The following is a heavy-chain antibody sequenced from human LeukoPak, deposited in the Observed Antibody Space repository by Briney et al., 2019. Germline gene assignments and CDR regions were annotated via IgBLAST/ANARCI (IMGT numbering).Heavy chain of an antibody. CDR1: GFTFSNAW. CDR3: TTGLLLWFGEPPFDY. Sequence: GGSLRLSCAASGFTFSNAWMSWVRQAPGKGLEWVGRIKSKTDGGTTDYAAPVKGRFTISRDDSKNTLYLQMNSLKTEDTAVYYCTTGLLLWFGEPPFDYWGQGTLVTVSS. CDR2: IKSKTDGGTT. V-gene: IGHV3-15*01. D-gene: IGHD3-10*01. J-gene: IGHJ4*02.